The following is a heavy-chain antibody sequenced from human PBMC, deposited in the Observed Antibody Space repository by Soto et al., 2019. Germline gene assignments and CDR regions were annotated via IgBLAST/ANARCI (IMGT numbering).Heavy chain of an antibody. V-gene: IGHV4-61*01. J-gene: IGHJ5*02. CDR1: GGSVSSGSYY. D-gene: IGHD3-3*01. CDR2: IYYSGST. Sequence: SETLSLTCTVSGGSVSSGSYYWSWIRHPPGKGLEWIGYIYYSGSTNYNPSLKSRVTISVDTSKNQFSLKLSSVTAADTAVYYCARVYYDFWSGYWSWFDPWGQGTLVTVSS. CDR3: ARVYYDFWSGYWSWFDP.